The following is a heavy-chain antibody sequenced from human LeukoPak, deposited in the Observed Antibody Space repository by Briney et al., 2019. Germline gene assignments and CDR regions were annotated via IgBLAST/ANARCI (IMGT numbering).Heavy chain of an antibody. CDR2: IYPSGGST. D-gene: IGHD3-10*01. CDR3: ARGTYGSGSYYSMGIWMDYYGMDV. J-gene: IGHJ6*02. V-gene: IGHV1-46*01. CDR1: GYTFTSYY. Sequence: ASVKVSCKASGYTFTSYYMHWVRQAPGQGLEWMGIIYPSGGSTSYAQKFQGRVTMTRDTSTSTVYMELSSLRSEDTAVYYCARGTYGSGSYYSMGIWMDYYGMDVWGQGTTVTVSS.